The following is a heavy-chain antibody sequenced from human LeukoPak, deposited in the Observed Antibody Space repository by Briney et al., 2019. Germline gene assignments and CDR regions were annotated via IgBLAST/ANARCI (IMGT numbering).Heavy chain of an antibody. D-gene: IGHD2-15*01. CDR3: AGSIGSWYDP. Sequence: GGSLRLSCAASGFTFSSYSMNWARQAPGKGLEWVSSISSSSSYIYYADSVKGRFTISRDNAKNSLYLQMNSLRVEDTGVYYCAGSIGSWYDPWGLGTMVTVSS. V-gene: IGHV3-21*01. J-gene: IGHJ5*02. CDR1: GFTFSSYS. CDR2: ISSSSSYI.